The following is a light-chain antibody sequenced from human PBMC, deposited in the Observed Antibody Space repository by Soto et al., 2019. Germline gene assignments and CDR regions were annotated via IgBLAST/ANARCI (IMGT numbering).Light chain of an antibody. J-gene: IGKJ3*01. Sequence: DIQMTQSPSSLSASVGDRVTITCRASQGISSYLAWYQQKPGKVPKLLIYSASTLQSGVPSRFSGSGSGTDFTLTISSLQPEDVATYYCQQCNSAPFTFGHGTKVDIK. V-gene: IGKV1-27*01. CDR2: SAS. CDR1: QGISSY. CDR3: QQCNSAPFT.